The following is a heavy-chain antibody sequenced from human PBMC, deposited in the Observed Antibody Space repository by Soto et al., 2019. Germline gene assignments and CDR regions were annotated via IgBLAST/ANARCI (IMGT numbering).Heavy chain of an antibody. Sequence: GGSLRLSCAASGFTFSSYSMNWVRQAPGKGLEWVSYISISSSTIYYADSVKGRFTISRDNAKNSLYLQMNSLRAEDTVVYYCARGRSLQLFDYWGQGTLVTVSS. J-gene: IGHJ4*02. V-gene: IGHV3-48*01. CDR2: ISISSSTI. CDR3: ARGRSLQLFDY. D-gene: IGHD6-13*01. CDR1: GFTFSSYS.